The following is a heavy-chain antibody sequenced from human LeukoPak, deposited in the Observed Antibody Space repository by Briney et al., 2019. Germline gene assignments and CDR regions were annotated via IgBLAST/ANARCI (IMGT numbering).Heavy chain of an antibody. D-gene: IGHD3-10*01. CDR2: ISGGGST. V-gene: IGHV3-23*01. CDR3: AKDGSYSGSPNWFDT. J-gene: IGHJ5*02. CDR1: GFTFITYV. Sequence: GGSLRLSCAASGFTFITYVMTWVRQAPGKGLEWVSGISGGGSTYYADSMKGRFTISRDNSKNTLYLQMNSLRAEDTAVYFCAKDGSYSGSPNWFDTWGQGTLVTVSS.